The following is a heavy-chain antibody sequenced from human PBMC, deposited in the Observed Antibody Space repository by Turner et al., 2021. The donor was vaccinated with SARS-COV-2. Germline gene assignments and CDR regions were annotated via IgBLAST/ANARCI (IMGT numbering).Heavy chain of an antibody. J-gene: IGHJ6*02. D-gene: IGHD6-13*01. CDR3: ARVGIAAAGPTFYYYYYGMDV. CDR2: INSAGSST. Sequence: EVQLVESGGGLVQPGGSLRLSCAASGFTSSSYWMHWVRQAPGKGLVWFSRINSAGSSTSYADSVKGRFTISRDNAKNTLYLQMNSLRAEDTAVYYCARVGIAAAGPTFYYYYYGMDVWGQGTTVTVSS. CDR1: GFTSSSYW. V-gene: IGHV3-74*01.